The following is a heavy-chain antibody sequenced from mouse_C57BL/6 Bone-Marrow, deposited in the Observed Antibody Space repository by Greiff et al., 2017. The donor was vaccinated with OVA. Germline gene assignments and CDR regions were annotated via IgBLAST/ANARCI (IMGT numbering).Heavy chain of an antibody. Sequence: VMLVESGAELARPGASVKLSCKASGYTFTSYGISWVKQRTGQGLEWIGEIYPRSGNTYYNEKFKGKATLTADKSSSTAYMELRSLTSEDSAVYFCARPIYYYGSAYYFDYWGQGTTLTVSS. D-gene: IGHD1-1*01. CDR3: ARPIYYYGSAYYFDY. V-gene: IGHV1-81*01. CDR1: GYTFTSYG. J-gene: IGHJ2*01. CDR2: IYPRSGNT.